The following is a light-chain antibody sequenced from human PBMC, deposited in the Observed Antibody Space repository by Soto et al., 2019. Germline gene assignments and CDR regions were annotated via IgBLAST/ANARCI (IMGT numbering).Light chain of an antibody. Sequence: QSALTQPASVSGSPGQSITISCTGTSSTVGGFNVVSWYQQHPGKAPKVIIYEGIKRPSGVSNRFSGSNSGSTASLTISGLQAEDEAEYFCSSYSRSINYVFGTGTKLTVL. CDR2: EGI. V-gene: IGLV2-14*02. J-gene: IGLJ1*01. CDR1: SSTVGGFNV. CDR3: SSYSRSINYV.